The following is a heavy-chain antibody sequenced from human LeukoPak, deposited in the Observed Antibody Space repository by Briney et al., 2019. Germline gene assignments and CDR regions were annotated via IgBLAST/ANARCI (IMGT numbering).Heavy chain of an antibody. CDR1: GGSISSSSYY. V-gene: IGHV4-39*01. D-gene: IGHD2-2*01. CDR3: ASPNPYIVVVPAAGGPNAFDI. Sequence: SETLFLTCTVSGGSISSSSYYWGWIRQPPGKGLEWIGSIYYSGSTYYNPSLKSRVTISVDTSKNQFSLKLSSVTAADTAVYYCASPNPYIVVVPAAGGPNAFDIWGQGTMVTVSS. J-gene: IGHJ3*02. CDR2: IYYSGST.